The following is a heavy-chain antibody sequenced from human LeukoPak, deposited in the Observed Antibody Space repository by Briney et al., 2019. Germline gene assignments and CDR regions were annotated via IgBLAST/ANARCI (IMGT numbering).Heavy chain of an antibody. Sequence: SETLSLTCTVSGGSIGSYYWSWIRQPPGKGLEWIGYIYYSGSTNYNPSLKSRVTISVDTSKNQFSLKLSSVTAADTAVYYCAREIGGTTDYYYYYYMDVWGKGTTVTVSS. D-gene: IGHD4-23*01. V-gene: IGHV4-59*01. CDR3: AREIGGTTDYYYYYYMDV. CDR2: IYYSGST. CDR1: GGSIGSYY. J-gene: IGHJ6*03.